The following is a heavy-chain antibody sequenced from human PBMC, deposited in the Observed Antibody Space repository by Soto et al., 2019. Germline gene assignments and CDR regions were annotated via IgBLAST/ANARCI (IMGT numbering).Heavy chain of an antibody. V-gene: IGHV2-5*02. Sequence: QITLNESGPTLVKPTQTLTLNCTFSGFSLSTRDVGVGWIRQPPGEALEWLGVVYWDDSKTYSPSLESRLTITKDTSKNQVVLRMTKMDPVDTATYYCAHCRGGVASFWGQGTLVTVSS. D-gene: IGHD2-2*01. CDR1: GFSLSTRDVG. CDR2: VYWDDSK. CDR3: AHCRGGVASF. J-gene: IGHJ4*02.